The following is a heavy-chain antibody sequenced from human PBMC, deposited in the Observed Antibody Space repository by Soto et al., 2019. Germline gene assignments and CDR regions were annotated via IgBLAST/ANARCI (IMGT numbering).Heavy chain of an antibody. Sequence: GGSLRLSCAASGFTFRSYAMNWVRQAPGKGLEWVSAISGSAGSTYYAEYVKGRFTISRDTSKNTLYLQMNSLRAEETAVYYCAKGNSWSPALVLDIWGQGTMVTVSS. J-gene: IGHJ3*02. D-gene: IGHD1-7*01. CDR1: GFTFRSYA. V-gene: IGHV3-23*01. CDR3: AKGNSWSPALVLDI. CDR2: ISGSAGST.